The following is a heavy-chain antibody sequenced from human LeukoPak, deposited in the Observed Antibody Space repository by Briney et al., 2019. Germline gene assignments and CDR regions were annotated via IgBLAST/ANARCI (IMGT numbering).Heavy chain of an antibody. CDR1: GYTLTNLY. CDR2: INPSDGGT. Sequence: GPSVKVSCTASGYTLTNLYIQRVRQAPGPGLKCMGRINPSDGGTTHIQKSQGRLTMTRDTSTTTVYMELSSLRAEDAAIYYCARYNGDGSGWYDYWGQGTQVTVSS. V-gene: IGHV1-46*04. D-gene: IGHD6-19*01. J-gene: IGHJ4*02. CDR3: ARYNGDGSGWYDY.